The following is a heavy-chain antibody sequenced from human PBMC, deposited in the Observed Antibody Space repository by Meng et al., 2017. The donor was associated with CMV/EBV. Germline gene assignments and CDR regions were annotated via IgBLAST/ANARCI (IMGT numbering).Heavy chain of an antibody. D-gene: IGHD3-22*01. V-gene: IGHV1-2*02. Sequence: VSVKVSCKASGYTFTGYYMHWVRQAPGQGLEWMGWINPNSGGTNYAQKFQGRVTMTRDTSISTAYMELSRLRSDDTAVYYCARGGETITMIVAGDAFDIWGQGTMVTVSS. CDR2: INPNSGGT. CDR3: ARGGETITMIVAGDAFDI. CDR1: GYTFTGYY. J-gene: IGHJ3*02.